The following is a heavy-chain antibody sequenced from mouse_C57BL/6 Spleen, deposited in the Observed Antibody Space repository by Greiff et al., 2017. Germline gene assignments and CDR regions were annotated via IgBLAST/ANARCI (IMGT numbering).Heavy chain of an antibody. CDR3: ARKGYYGSIPNWCFDV. Sequence: VQLQQSGPELVKPGASVKISCKASGYSFTDYNMNWVKQSNGKSLEWIGVINPNYGTTSYNQKFKGKATLTVDQSSSTAYMQLNSLTSEDSAVYCCARKGYYGSIPNWCFDVWGTGTTVTVSS. J-gene: IGHJ1*03. D-gene: IGHD1-1*01. V-gene: IGHV1-39*01. CDR2: INPNYGTT. CDR1: GYSFTDYN.